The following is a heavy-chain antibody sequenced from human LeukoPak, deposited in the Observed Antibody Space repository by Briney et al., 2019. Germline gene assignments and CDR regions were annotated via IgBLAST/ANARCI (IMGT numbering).Heavy chain of an antibody. CDR3: ARDPLYYYGSGSYPTNFDY. V-gene: IGHV3-23*01. CDR2: ISGSGGST. CDR1: GFTFSSYA. J-gene: IGHJ4*02. Sequence: PGGSLRLSYAASGFTFSSYAMSWVRQAPGKGLEWISAISGSGGSTYYADSVKGRFTISRDNSKNTLYLQMNSLRAEDTAVYYCARDPLYYYGSGSYPTNFDYWGQGTLVTVSS. D-gene: IGHD3-10*01.